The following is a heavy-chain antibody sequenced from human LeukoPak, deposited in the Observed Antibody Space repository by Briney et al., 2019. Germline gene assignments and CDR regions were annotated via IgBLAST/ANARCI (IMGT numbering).Heavy chain of an antibody. V-gene: IGHV4-4*02. J-gene: IGHJ4*02. D-gene: IGHD6-13*01. Sequence: SETLSLTCAVSGGSISSSNWWSWVRQPPGKGLEWIGEIYHSGSTNYNPSLKSRVTISVDKSKNQFSLKLSSVTAADTAVYYCARDVSRRGSSWFDYWGQGTLVTVSS. CDR2: IYHSGST. CDR3: ARDVSRRGSSWFDY. CDR1: GGSISSSNW.